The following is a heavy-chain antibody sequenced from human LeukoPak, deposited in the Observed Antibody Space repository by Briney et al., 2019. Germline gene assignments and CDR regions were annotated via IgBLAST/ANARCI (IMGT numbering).Heavy chain of an antibody. D-gene: IGHD3-22*01. CDR2: IYPGDSET. CDR1: GYRLTSYW. CDR3: TYYYYDSSGYILFDY. Sequence: GESLKISCKGFGYRLTSYWIVWVRQMPGKGLEWMGIIYPGDSETRYSPSFQGQVTISADKSISTAYLQWSSLKASDTAVYYCTYYYYDSSGYILFDYWGQGTLVTVSS. J-gene: IGHJ4*02. V-gene: IGHV5-51*01.